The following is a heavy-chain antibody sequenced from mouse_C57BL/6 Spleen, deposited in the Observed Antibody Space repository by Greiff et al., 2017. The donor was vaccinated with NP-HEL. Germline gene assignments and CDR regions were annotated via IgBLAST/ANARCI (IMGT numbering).Heavy chain of an antibody. J-gene: IGHJ3*01. V-gene: IGHV1-15*01. D-gene: IGHD2-5*01. Sequence: QVQLKESGAELVRPGASVTLSCKASGYTFTDYEMHWVKQTPVHGLEWIGAIDPETGGTAYNQKFKGKAILTADKSSSTAYMELRSLTSEDSAVYYCTRSGNSNYDLAYWGQGTLVTVSA. CDR2: IDPETGGT. CDR1: GYTFTDYE. CDR3: TRSGNSNYDLAY.